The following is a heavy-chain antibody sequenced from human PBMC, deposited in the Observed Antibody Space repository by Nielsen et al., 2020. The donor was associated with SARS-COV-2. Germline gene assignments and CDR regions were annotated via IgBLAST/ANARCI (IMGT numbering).Heavy chain of an antibody. CDR3: AKIMYGNSWYGGSFDY. CDR1: GFTFSSLW. Sequence: GESLKISCAASGFTFSSLWMSWVRQVPGKGLEWVADIKPDGSEKFYVDSVKGRFTISRDNAKNSMSLQMNSLRGEDTAVYYCAKIMYGNSWYGGSFDYWGQGTLVTVSS. CDR2: IKPDGSEK. V-gene: IGHV3-7*03. J-gene: IGHJ4*02. D-gene: IGHD6-13*01.